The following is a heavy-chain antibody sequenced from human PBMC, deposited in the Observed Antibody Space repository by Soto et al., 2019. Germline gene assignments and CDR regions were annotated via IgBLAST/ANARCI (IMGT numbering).Heavy chain of an antibody. CDR1: GGSISSSNYY. V-gene: IGHV4-39*01. D-gene: IGHD2-2*01. J-gene: IGHJ4*02. Sequence: SETLSLTCTVSGGSISSSNYYWAWIRQTPGKGLEWIGNIDYNGVTYYNPSLKSRVTVSKDTSKNQFTLKVASVTAADTAIYYCGRVMIGTSLHTDSDYWGQGTQVTVSS. CDR3: GRVMIGTSLHTDSDY. CDR2: IDYNGVT.